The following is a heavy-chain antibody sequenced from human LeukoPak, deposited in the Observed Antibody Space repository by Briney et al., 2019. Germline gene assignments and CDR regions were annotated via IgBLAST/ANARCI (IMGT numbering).Heavy chain of an antibody. CDR3: ARAPRMVATYFDY. D-gene: IGHD5-12*01. CDR1: GGTFSSYA. J-gene: IGHJ4*02. Sequence: SVKVSCKASGGTFSSYAISWVRQAPGQGLEWMGGIIPIFGTANYAQKFQGRVTVTADESTSTAYMELSSLRSEDTAVYYCARAPRMVATYFDYWGQGTLVTVSS. V-gene: IGHV1-69*13. CDR2: IIPIFGTA.